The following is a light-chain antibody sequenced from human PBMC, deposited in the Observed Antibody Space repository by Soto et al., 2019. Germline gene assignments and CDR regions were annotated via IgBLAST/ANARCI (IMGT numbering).Light chain of an antibody. CDR3: PSYDSTLSARYV. CDR1: SSNIGSNT. J-gene: IGLJ1*01. CDR2: SNN. Sequence: QSVLTQPPSASGTPGQRVTISCSGSSSNIGSNTVNWYQQLPGTAPKLLIYSNNQRPSGVPDRFSASTSGTSASLAITGLQAEDEGDYYSPSYDSTLSARYVFGTGTKVTVL. V-gene: IGLV1-44*01.